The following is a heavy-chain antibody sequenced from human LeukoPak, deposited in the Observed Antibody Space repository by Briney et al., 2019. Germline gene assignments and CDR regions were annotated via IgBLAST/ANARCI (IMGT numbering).Heavy chain of an antibody. CDR2: IYTSGST. CDR1: GGSISSGSYY. CDR3: ARATSILWWSGSDYFDY. V-gene: IGHV4-61*02. J-gene: IGHJ4*02. Sequence: SETLSLTCTVSGGSISSGSYYWSWIRQPAGKGLEWIGRIYTSGSTNYNPSLKSRVTISVDTPKNQFSLKLSSVTAADTAVYYCARATSILWWSGSDYFDYWGQGTLVTVSS. D-gene: IGHD2-21*01.